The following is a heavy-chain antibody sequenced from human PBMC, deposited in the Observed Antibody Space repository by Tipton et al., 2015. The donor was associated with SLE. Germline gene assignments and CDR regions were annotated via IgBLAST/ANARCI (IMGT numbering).Heavy chain of an antibody. Sequence: SLRLSCAVSGGSISSSNWWSWVRQPPGKGLEWIGEIYHSGSTNYNPSLKSRVTISVDTSKNQFSLKLSSVTAADTAVYYCARDRIAAAGPDWFDPWGQGTLVTVSS. CDR2: IYHSGST. J-gene: IGHJ5*02. V-gene: IGHV4-4*02. D-gene: IGHD6-13*01. CDR3: ARDRIAAAGPDWFDP. CDR1: GGSISSSNW.